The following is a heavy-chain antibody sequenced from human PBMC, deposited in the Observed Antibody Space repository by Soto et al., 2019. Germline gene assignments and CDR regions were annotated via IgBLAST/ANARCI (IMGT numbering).Heavy chain of an antibody. CDR3: AHRVLRTVFGLVTTTAIYFDF. D-gene: IGHD3-3*01. CDR1: GFSLTTSGVG. Sequence: QITLKESGPTVVNPTETLTLTCTFSGFSLTTSGVGVGWVRQSPGKAPEWLALIYWDDDKRYSTSLKIRLTITNDTSKNQVVLTMANVDPADTATYYCAHRVLRTVFGLVTTTAIYFDFWGQGTPVVVSS. V-gene: IGHV2-5*02. CDR2: IYWDDDK. J-gene: IGHJ4*02.